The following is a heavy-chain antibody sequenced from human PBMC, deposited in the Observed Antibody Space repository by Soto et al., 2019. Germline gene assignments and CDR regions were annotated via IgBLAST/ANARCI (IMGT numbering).Heavy chain of an antibody. D-gene: IGHD5-18*01. V-gene: IGHV4-34*01. Sequence: GTLSLTCAVYGGSFSSYHWSWIRQTPGKGLEWIGEINHLTTTNYNPSLKSRVIISLDTPKNQFSLKLSSVTAADTAVYYCARGYDTALAPIFWGQGILVTVSS. CDR1: GGSFSSYH. J-gene: IGHJ4*02. CDR2: INHLTTT. CDR3: ARGYDTALAPIF.